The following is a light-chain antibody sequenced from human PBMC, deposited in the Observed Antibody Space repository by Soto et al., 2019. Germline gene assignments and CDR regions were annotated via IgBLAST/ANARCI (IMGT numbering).Light chain of an antibody. J-gene: IGKJ5*01. Sequence: ESVFTLSLATLSLSTGERATLSCRASPSVTNYLAWYQQKPGQAPRLLIYGAVNRATGSPARCSGSGSGTDFTLTISSLEPEEFAVYYCQQRNICPPVTFGQGTRLEIK. CDR3: QQRNICPPVT. V-gene: IGKV3-11*01. CDR2: GAV. CDR1: PSVTNY.